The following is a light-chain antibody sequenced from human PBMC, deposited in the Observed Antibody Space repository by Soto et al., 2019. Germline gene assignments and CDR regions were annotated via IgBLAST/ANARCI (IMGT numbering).Light chain of an antibody. CDR3: NAYTRFSTYV. CDR1: SSDVGLYDF. CDR2: EVT. J-gene: IGLJ1*01. V-gene: IGLV2-14*01. Sequence: QSALTQPASVSGSPGQSITISFTGASSDVGLYDFVSWYQQHPGKAPKLLIYEVTYRPSGVSSRFSGSKSGNTASLTISGLKAEDEADYYCNAYTRFSTYVFGTGTKLTV.